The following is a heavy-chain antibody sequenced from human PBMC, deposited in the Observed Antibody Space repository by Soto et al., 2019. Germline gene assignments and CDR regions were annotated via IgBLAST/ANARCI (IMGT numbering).Heavy chain of an antibody. J-gene: IGHJ4*02. Sequence: QVQLVQSGAEVKKPGSSVKVSCKASGSTFSSYTISWVRQAPGQGLEWMGRIIPILGIANYAQKFQGRVTITADKSTSTAYMELSSLRSEDTAVYYCARGYCSGGSCYPPDYWGQGTLVTVSS. CDR3: ARGYCSGGSCYPPDY. D-gene: IGHD2-15*01. CDR2: IIPILGIA. CDR1: GSTFSSYT. V-gene: IGHV1-69*02.